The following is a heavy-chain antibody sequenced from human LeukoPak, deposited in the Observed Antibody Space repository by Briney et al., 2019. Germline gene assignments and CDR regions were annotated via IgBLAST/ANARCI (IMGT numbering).Heavy chain of an antibody. CDR1: GYIFTSYY. CDR2: IIPIFNTT. V-gene: IGHV1-69*13. D-gene: IGHD6-19*01. J-gene: IGHJ4*02. CDR3: ASGPNRARLIAVAYFDY. Sequence: ASVKVSCKASGYIFTSYYMHWVRQAPGQGLEWMGGIIPIFNTTNYAQKFQGRVTITADESTSTAYMELSSLRSEDTAVYYCASGPNRARLIAVAYFDYWGQGTLVTVSS.